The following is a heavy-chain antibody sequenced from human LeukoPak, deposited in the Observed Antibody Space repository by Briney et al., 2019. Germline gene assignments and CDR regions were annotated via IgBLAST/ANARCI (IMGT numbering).Heavy chain of an antibody. CDR2: IYYSGSA. Sequence: SETLSLTCTVSGGSIRSSSYYWGWIRQPPGKGLEWIGSIYYSGSAYYNASLKSRGTISVDTSKNQFSLKLNSVTAADTAVYFCARQVVAVAGTGYFDYWGQGTLVTVSS. CDR1: GGSIRSSSYY. J-gene: IGHJ4*02. V-gene: IGHV4-39*01. D-gene: IGHD6-19*01. CDR3: ARQVVAVAGTGYFDY.